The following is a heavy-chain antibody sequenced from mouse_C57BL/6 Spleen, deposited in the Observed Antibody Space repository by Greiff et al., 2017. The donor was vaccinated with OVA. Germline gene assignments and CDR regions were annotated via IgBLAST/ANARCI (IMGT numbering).Heavy chain of an antibody. V-gene: IGHV2-5*01. J-gene: IGHJ3*01. CDR2: IWRGGST. D-gene: IGHD3-2*02. CDR3: AKIGTAQALWFAY. CDR1: GFSLTSYG. Sequence: QVQLKESGPGLVQPSQSLSITCTVSGFSLTSYGVHWVRQSPGKGLEWLGVIWRGGSTDYNAAFMSRLSITKDNSKSQVFFKMNSLQADDTAIYYCAKIGTAQALWFAYWGQGTLVTVSA.